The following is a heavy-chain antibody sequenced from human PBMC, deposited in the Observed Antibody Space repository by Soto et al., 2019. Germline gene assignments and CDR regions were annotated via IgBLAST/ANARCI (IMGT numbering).Heavy chain of an antibody. Sequence: GGSLRLSCAASGFTFSNYAMSWVRQAPGKGLEWVSAISASGDRTYFADFVSGRFTISRDNSKNTLYLQMNSLRAEDTAVYYCVKDFVGTLADCIHYPGQATLVTGSS. CDR1: GFTFSNYA. CDR3: VKDFVGTLADCIHY. CDR2: ISASGDRT. V-gene: IGHV3-23*01. J-gene: IGHJ4*02. D-gene: IGHD2-21*02.